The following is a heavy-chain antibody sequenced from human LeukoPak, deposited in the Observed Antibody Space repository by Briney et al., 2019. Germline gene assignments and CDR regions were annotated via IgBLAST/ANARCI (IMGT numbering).Heavy chain of an antibody. CDR2: IKGKPDGGAI. CDR1: GLGRSFKETW. J-gene: IGHJ4*02. V-gene: IGHV3-15*01. CDR3: TTDPRY. Sequence: PGGSLRLSCSASGLGRSFKETWMSWVRRAPGKGLEWIGRIKGKPDGGAIDYIAPVRGRFSISRDDSKNLVFLQMDSLKIEDTAVYYCTTDPRYWGQGTMATVSS.